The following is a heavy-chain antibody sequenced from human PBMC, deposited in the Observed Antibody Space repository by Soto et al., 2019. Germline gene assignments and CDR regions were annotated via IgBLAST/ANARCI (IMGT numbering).Heavy chain of an antibody. J-gene: IGHJ3*02. D-gene: IGHD6-13*01. V-gene: IGHV4-31*03. Sequence: QVQLQESGPGLVKPSQTLSLTCTVSGGSISSGGYYWSWIRQHPGKGLEWIGYIYYSGSTYYNPSLKSRVTISVDTSKNQFSLKLSSVTAADTAVYYCARGETGYSSSWLPFDIWGPGTMVTVSS. CDR2: IYYSGST. CDR3: ARGETGYSSSWLPFDI. CDR1: GGSISSGGYY.